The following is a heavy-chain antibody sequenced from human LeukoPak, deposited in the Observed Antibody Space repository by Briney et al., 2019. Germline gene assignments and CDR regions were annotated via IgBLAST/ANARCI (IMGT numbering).Heavy chain of an antibody. CDR3: AKGSAGAVAGSPDY. CDR2: IWYDGNEI. V-gene: IGHV3-30*02. CDR1: GFTFRSSD. J-gene: IGHJ4*02. D-gene: IGHD6-19*01. Sequence: GSLRLSCAASGFTFRSSDMHWVRQTPGKGLEWVAFIWYDGNEIYYADSVKGRFAISRDNSKNVLYLQMNSLRAEDTAVYFCAKGSAGAVAGSPDYWGQGTLVTVSS.